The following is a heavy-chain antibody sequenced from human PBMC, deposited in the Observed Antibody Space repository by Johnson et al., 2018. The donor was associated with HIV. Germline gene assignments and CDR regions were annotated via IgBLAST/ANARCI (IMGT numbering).Heavy chain of an antibody. D-gene: IGHD3-3*01. CDR1: GFTFSDYY. Sequence: QMQLVKSGGGLVQPGGSLRLSCAASGFTFSDYYMSWIRQAPGKGLEWVAVLSYDGSNKFYADSVKGRFTISRDNSKNTLYLQMNSLRTEDTAVYYCANFGVVTYGFDLWGRGTMVTVSS. CDR2: LSYDGSNK. J-gene: IGHJ3*01. V-gene: IGHV3-30-3*01. CDR3: ANFGVVTYGFDL.